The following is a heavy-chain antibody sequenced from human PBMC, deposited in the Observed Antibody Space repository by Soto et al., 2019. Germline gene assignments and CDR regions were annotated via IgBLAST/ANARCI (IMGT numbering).Heavy chain of an antibody. CDR1: GGSVSSGSYY. D-gene: IGHD5-12*01. CDR2: IYYSGST. J-gene: IGHJ4*02. CDR3: ARVRGGFDFDY. V-gene: IGHV4-61*01. Sequence: ASETLSLTCTVSGGSVSSGSYYWSWIRQPPGKGLEWIGYIYYSGSTNYNPSLKSRVTISVDTSKNQFSLKLSSVTAADTAVYYCARVRGGFDFDYWGQGTLVTVSS.